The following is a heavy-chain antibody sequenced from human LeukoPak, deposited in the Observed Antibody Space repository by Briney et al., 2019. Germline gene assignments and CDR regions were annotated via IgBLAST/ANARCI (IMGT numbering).Heavy chain of an antibody. CDR1: GGSISSYY. D-gene: IGHD1-14*01. CDR2: IYYSGST. CDR3: ARGRGRFDP. J-gene: IGHJ5*02. V-gene: IGHV4-59*12. Sequence: SGTLSLTCTVSGGSISSYYWSWIRQPPGKRLEWIGYIYYSGSTNYNPSLKSRVTISVDTSKNQFSLKLSSVTAADTAVYYCARGRGRFDPWGQGTLVTVSS.